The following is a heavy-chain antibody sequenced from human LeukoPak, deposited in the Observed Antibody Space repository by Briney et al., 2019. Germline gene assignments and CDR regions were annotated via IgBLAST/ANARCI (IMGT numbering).Heavy chain of an antibody. D-gene: IGHD6-19*01. CDR1: GFTFSSYD. J-gene: IGHJ5*02. CDR2: IGTAGDT. V-gene: IGHV3-13*01. CDR3: ARGSSGWYDSNWFDP. Sequence: PGGSLRLSCAASGFTFSSYDMHWVRQATGKGLEWVSAIGTAGDTYYPGSVKGRFTISRDNAKNSLYLQMNSLRAEDTAVYYCARGSSGWYDSNWFDPWGQGTLVTVSS.